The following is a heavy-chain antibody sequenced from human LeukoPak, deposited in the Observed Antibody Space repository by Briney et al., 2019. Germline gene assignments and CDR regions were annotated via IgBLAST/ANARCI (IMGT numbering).Heavy chain of an antibody. D-gene: IGHD6-19*01. Sequence: SETLSLTCTVSGGSISSYYWSWIRQPAGKGLEWIGRIYSSGSTNYNPFLKSRVTMSVDTSKNQFSLKLSSVTAADTAVYFCARGSSGWYSIDYWGQGTLVTVSS. J-gene: IGHJ4*02. V-gene: IGHV4-4*07. CDR3: ARGSSGWYSIDY. CDR1: GGSISSYY. CDR2: IYSSGST.